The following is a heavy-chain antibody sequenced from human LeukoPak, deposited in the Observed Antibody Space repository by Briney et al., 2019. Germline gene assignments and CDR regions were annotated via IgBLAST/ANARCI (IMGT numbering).Heavy chain of an antibody. D-gene: IGHD4-23*01. Sequence: PGGSLRLSCAASGFTFSSYSMNWVRQAPGKGLEWVSSISSSSSYIYYADSVKGRFAISRDNAKNSLYLQMNSLRAEDTAVYYCAREDDYGGPNPFDYWGQGTLVTVSS. CDR2: ISSSSSYI. J-gene: IGHJ4*02. V-gene: IGHV3-21*01. CDR1: GFTFSSYS. CDR3: AREDDYGGPNPFDY.